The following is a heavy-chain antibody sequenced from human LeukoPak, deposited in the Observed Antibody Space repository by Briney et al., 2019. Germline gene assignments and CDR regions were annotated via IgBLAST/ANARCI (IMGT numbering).Heavy chain of an antibody. Sequence: GGSLRLSCAASGFTFSSYSMNWVRQAPGKGLEWVSSISSSSSYIYYADSVKGRFTISRDNAKNSLYLQMNSLRVEDTAVYYCARDPDSSSWYYWFDPWGQGTLVTVSS. V-gene: IGHV3-21*01. D-gene: IGHD6-13*01. J-gene: IGHJ5*02. CDR1: GFTFSSYS. CDR3: ARDPDSSSWYYWFDP. CDR2: ISSSSSYI.